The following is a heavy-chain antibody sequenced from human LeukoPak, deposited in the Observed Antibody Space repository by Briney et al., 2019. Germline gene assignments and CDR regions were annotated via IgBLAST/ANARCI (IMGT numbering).Heavy chain of an antibody. D-gene: IGHD4-17*01. CDR2: MYSGGAT. V-gene: IGHV3-66*01. Sequence: GGSLRLSSAASGVTVSSSYMSWVRQAPGQGLEWVSIMYSGGATDYADSVKGRFTISRDNSKNTLYLQMNSLRAEDTAVYYCARDPSPFYGDYGYWGQGTLVIVSS. CDR1: GVTVSSSY. J-gene: IGHJ4*02. CDR3: ARDPSPFYGDYGY.